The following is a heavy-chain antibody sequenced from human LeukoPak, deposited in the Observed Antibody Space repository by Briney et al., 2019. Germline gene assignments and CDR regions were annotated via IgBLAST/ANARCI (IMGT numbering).Heavy chain of an antibody. Sequence: ASVTVSFTASGYTFTVYYMHWVRQAPGQGLEWMGWINPNRGGTNYAQKFQGRVTMTRDTSISTAYMELSRLRSDDTAVYYCARAWDYYDSSGYSFDYWGQGTLVTVSS. J-gene: IGHJ4*02. CDR1: GYTFTVYY. D-gene: IGHD3-22*01. CDR2: INPNRGGT. CDR3: ARAWDYYDSSGYSFDY. V-gene: IGHV1-2*02.